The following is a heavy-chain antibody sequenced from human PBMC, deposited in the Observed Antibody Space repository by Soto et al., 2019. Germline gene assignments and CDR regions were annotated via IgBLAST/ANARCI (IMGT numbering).Heavy chain of an antibody. J-gene: IGHJ6*02. V-gene: IGHV1-2*02. Sequence: ASVKVSCKASGYTFTGYYMHWVRQAPGQGLEWMGWINPNSGGTNYAQKFQGRVTMTRDTSISTAYMDLSSLRSEDTAVYYCAARTGSELELRRFGMDVWGQGTTVTVSS. CDR2: INPNSGGT. CDR3: AARTGSELELRRFGMDV. CDR1: GYTFTGYY. D-gene: IGHD1-7*01.